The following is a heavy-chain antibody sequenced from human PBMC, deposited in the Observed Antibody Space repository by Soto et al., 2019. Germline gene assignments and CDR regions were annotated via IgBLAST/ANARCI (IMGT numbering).Heavy chain of an antibody. Sequence: QVQLVQSGAEVKKPGASVKVSCKASGYTFTSYYMHWVRQAPGQGLQWMGIINPSGGSTSYAQKFQGRVTMTRDTSTSTVYMELSSLRSEDTAVYYCARDHINRNWFDPWGQGTLVTVSS. V-gene: IGHV1-46*01. D-gene: IGHD2-8*01. CDR3: ARDHINRNWFDP. J-gene: IGHJ5*02. CDR2: INPSGGST. CDR1: GYTFTSYY.